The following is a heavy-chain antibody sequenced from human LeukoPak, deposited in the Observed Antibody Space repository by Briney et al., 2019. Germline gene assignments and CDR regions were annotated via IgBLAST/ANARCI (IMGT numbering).Heavy chain of an antibody. CDR1: GYTFTSYD. J-gene: IGHJ4*02. D-gene: IGHD4-23*01. CDR2: MNPNSGNT. Sequence: ASVNVSCKASGYTFTSYDINWVRQATGQGLEWMGWMNPNSGNTGYAQKFQGRVTITRNTSISTAYMELSSLRSEDTAVYYCARTGGYLNSYGGNSGSGDYWGQGTLVTVSS. V-gene: IGHV1-8*03. CDR3: ARTGGYLNSYGGNSGSGDY.